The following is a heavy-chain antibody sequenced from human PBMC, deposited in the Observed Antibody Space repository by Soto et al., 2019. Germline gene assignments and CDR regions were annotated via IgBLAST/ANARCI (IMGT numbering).Heavy chain of an antibody. Sequence: PSETLSLTCTVSGGSISSSSYYWGWIRQPPGKGLEWIGSIYYSGSTYYNPSLKSRVTISVDTSKNQFSLKLSSVTAADTAVYYCAKIWGGYNYGYGMDVWGQGTTVT. J-gene: IGHJ6*02. V-gene: IGHV4-39*01. CDR1: GGSISSSSYY. CDR3: AKIWGGYNYGYGMDV. D-gene: IGHD5-18*01. CDR2: IYYSGST.